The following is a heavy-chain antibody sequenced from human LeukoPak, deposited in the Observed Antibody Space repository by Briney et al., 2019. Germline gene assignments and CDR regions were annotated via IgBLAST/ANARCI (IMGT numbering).Heavy chain of an antibody. CDR1: GGSISSSSYY. D-gene: IGHD3-10*01. CDR2: IYYSGST. J-gene: IGHJ4*02. CDR3: ARIKHHILWGAYYFDY. V-gene: IGHV4-39*01. Sequence: SETLSLTCTVSGGSISSSSYYWGWIRQPPGKGLEWIGSIYYSGSTYYNPSLKSRVTISVDTSKNQFSLKLSSVTAADTAVYYCARIKHHILWGAYYFDYWGQGTLVTVSS.